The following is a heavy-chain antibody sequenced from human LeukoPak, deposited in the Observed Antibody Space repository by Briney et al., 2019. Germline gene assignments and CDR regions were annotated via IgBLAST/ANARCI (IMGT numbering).Heavy chain of an antibody. CDR3: ARYPSLYYYYGMDV. CDR2: IKQDGSEK. J-gene: IGHJ6*02. V-gene: IGHV3-7*01. Sequence: GGSLRLPCAASGFTFSSYWVSWVRQAPGKGLEWVANIKQDGSEKYYVDSVKGRFTISRDNAKNSLYLQMNSLRAEDTAVYYCARYPSLYYYYGMDVWGQGTTVTVSS. D-gene: IGHD6-6*01. CDR1: GFTFSSYW.